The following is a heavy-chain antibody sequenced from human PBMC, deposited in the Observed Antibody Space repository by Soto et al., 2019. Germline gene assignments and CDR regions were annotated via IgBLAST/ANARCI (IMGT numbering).Heavy chain of an antibody. CDR3: ARDRMYSSSWYSY. V-gene: IGHV3-11*01. Sequence: QVQLVESGGGLVKPGGSLRLSCAASGFTFSDYYMSWIRQAPGKGLDWVSYISSSGSTIYYADSVKGRFTVSRDNAKNSLYLQMNSLRAEDMAMYYCARDRMYSSSWYSYWGQGTLVTVSS. J-gene: IGHJ4*02. CDR2: ISSSGSTI. D-gene: IGHD6-13*01. CDR1: GFTFSDYY.